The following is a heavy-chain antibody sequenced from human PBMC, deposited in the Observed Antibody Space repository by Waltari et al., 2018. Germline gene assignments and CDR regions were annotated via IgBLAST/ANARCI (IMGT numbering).Heavy chain of an antibody. CDR2: ISYDGSNK. CDR1: GFTFSSYG. Sequence: QVQLVESGGGVVQPGRSLRLSCAASGFTFSSYGMHWVRQAPGKGLEWVAVISYDGSNKYYADSVKGRFTITRDNSKNTLYLQMNSLRAEDTAVYYCAKHFENFWSGYSSVGAFDIWGQGTMVTVSS. V-gene: IGHV3-30*18. D-gene: IGHD3-3*01. CDR3: AKHFENFWSGYSSVGAFDI. J-gene: IGHJ3*02.